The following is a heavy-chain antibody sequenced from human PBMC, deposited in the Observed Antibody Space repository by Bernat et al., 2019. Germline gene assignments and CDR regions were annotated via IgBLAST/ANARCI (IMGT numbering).Heavy chain of an antibody. CDR3: AKGPPHNDDYRSGPRDHYYYMDG. J-gene: IGHJ6*03. Sequence: PLVESGGGLVQPGGSLRLSCPASGFTFSSYWINWVRQAPGKVLDRVANTNQDETEKYYVGSVKGRFAISRDSAKNSLYLEMNSLRAEDTAVYYCAKGPPHNDDYRSGPRDHYYYMDGWGEGTTVTVSS. V-gene: IGHV3-7*03. CDR2: TNQDETEK. CDR1: GFTFSSYW. D-gene: IGHD3-3*01.